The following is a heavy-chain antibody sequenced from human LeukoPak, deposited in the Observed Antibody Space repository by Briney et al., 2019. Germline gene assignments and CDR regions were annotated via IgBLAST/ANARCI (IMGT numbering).Heavy chain of an antibody. V-gene: IGHV3-21*01. Sequence: GGSLRLSCAASGFTFSSYSMNWVRQAPGKGLEWVSSISSSSSYIYYADSVKGRFTISRDNAKNSLHLQMNSLRAEDTAVYYCARGEGWERFDYWGQGTLVTVSS. CDR1: GFTFSSYS. CDR3: ARGEGWERFDY. D-gene: IGHD1-26*01. J-gene: IGHJ4*02. CDR2: ISSSSSYI.